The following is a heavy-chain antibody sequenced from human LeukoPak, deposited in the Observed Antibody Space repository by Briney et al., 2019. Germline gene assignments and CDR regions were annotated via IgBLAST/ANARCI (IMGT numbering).Heavy chain of an antibody. J-gene: IGHJ5*02. CDR1: GGFFSGYY. D-gene: IGHD6-13*01. CDR2: INHSGST. Sequence: PSETLSPTCAVYGGFFSGYYWSWIRQPPGKGLEWIGEINHSGSTNYNPSLKSRVTISVDTSKNQFSLKLSSVTAADTAVYYCASLGGIAAAGHNWYDPWGQGTLVTVSS. V-gene: IGHV4-34*01. CDR3: ASLGGIAAAGHNWYDP.